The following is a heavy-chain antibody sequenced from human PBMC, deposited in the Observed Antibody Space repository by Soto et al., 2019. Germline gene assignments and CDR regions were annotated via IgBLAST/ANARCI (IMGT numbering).Heavy chain of an antibody. V-gene: IGHV4-39*01. D-gene: IGHD6-19*01. CDR3: ARHENSSGWYANDAFDI. CDR2: IYYSGST. J-gene: IGHJ3*02. CDR1: GGSISSSSYY. Sequence: QLQLQESGPGLVKPSETLSLTCTVSGGSISSSSYYWGWIRQPPGKGLEWIGSIYYSGSTYYNPSLKSRVTISVDTSKNQFSLKPSSVTAADTAVYYCARHENSSGWYANDAFDIWGQGTMVTVSS.